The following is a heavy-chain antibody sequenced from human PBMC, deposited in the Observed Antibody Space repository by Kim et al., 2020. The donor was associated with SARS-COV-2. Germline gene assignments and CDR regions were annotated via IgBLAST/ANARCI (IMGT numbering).Heavy chain of an antibody. V-gene: IGHV3-74*01. CDR2: IRGDGSTT. CDR1: GINFSDYW. Sequence: GGSLRLSCTASGINFSDYWMHWVRQAPGTGPVWVSCIRGDGSTTNYADSVRGRFTVSRDNARNTLYLQMNSLRVEDTAVYYCLSSAGPWRRGTLVPVSS. J-gene: IGHJ5*02. CDR3: LSSAGP. D-gene: IGHD6-13*01.